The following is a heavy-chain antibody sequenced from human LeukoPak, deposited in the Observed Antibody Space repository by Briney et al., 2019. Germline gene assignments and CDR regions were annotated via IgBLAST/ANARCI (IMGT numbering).Heavy chain of an antibody. CDR3: ARAGAPAAAALDY. V-gene: IGHV3-30*04. D-gene: IGHD6-13*01. Sequence: GGSLRLSCVTSGFTFSNHAMHWVRQGPGKGLEWVAVISDDGSSKFYADSVKGRFTISRDNSKNTLFLQINSLRPEDSAVYFCARAGAPAAAALDYWGQGTLVTVSS. J-gene: IGHJ4*02. CDR1: GFTFSNHA. CDR2: ISDDGSSK.